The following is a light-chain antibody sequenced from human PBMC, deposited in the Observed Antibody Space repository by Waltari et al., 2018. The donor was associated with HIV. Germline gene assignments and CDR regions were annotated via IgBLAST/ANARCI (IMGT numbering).Light chain of an antibody. CDR3: QQYNNWTPAT. V-gene: IGKV3-15*01. CDR2: DGS. CDR1: QSGSSN. J-gene: IGKJ5*01. Sequence: ETVLTQSPAPLSVSPGAGANLSCRVSQSGSSNLFCYQQKPGQAPRLLIYDGSTRLTGTPTRFSGSGSGTEFTLTISGLQSEDSAVYYCQQYNNWTPATFGQGTRLEIK.